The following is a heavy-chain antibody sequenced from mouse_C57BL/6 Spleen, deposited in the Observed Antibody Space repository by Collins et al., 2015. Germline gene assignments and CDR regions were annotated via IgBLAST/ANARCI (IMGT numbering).Heavy chain of an antibody. D-gene: IGHD1-1*01. CDR2: INTYSGVP. V-gene: IGHV9-3*01. J-gene: IGHJ1*03. Sequence: QIQLVQSGPELKKPGETVKISCKASGYTFTTYGMSWVKQAPGKGLKWMGWINTYSGVPTYADDFKGRFAFSLETSASTAYLQINNLKNEDTATYFCARPYGSHFDVWGTGTTVTVSS. CDR3: ARPYGSHFDV. CDR1: GYTFTTYG.